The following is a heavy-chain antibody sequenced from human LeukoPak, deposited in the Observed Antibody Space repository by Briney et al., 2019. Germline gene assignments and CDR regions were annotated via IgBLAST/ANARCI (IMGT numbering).Heavy chain of an antibody. Sequence: GGSLRLSCAASGFTFSSYRMNWLRQAPGKGLEWVSYISSSSSTIYYADSVKGRFTISRDNAKNSLYLQMNSLRAEDTAVYYCARFSRTNWFDPWGQGTLVTVSS. J-gene: IGHJ5*02. CDR1: GFTFSSYR. D-gene: IGHD2-8*01. V-gene: IGHV3-48*01. CDR3: ARFSRTNWFDP. CDR2: ISSSSSTI.